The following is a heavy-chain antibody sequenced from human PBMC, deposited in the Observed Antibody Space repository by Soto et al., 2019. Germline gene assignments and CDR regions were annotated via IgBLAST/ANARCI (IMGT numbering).Heavy chain of an antibody. CDR1: GFTFSSYW. J-gene: IGHJ3*01. V-gene: IGHV3-7*05. CDR3: ARDVSPGSSSWYFDAFDL. D-gene: IGHD6-13*01. CDR2: IKKDESKK. Sequence: EERLVESGGGLVQPGGSLRLSCAASGFTFSSYWMTWVRQAPGKGLEWVANIKKDESKKSYLDSVRGRFTISRDNAKNSLYLQMDSLTAEDTALNYCARDVSPGSSSWYFDAFDLWGQGTMVTVSS.